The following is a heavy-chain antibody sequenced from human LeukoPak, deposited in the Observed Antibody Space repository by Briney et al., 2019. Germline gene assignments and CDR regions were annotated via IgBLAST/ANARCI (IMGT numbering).Heavy chain of an antibody. CDR3: ARNYYDSSGYYYHDY. D-gene: IGHD3-22*01. CDR2: IWYDGSNK. Sequence: PGRSLRLSCAASGFTFSSYAMHWVRQAPGKGLEWVAVIWYDGSNKYYADSVKGRFTISRDNSKNTLYLQMNSLRAEDTAVYYCARNYYDSSGYYYHDYWGQGTLVTVSS. CDR1: GFTFSSYA. V-gene: IGHV3-33*08. J-gene: IGHJ4*02.